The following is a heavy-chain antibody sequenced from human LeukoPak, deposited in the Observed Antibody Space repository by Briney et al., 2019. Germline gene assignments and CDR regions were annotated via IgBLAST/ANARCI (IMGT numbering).Heavy chain of an antibody. CDR2: INPNSGGT. CDR1: GYTFTGYY. Sequence: ASVKFSCKASGYTFTGYYMHWVRQAPGQGLELMGWINPNSGGTNYAQKFQGRVTMTRDTSISTAYMGLSRLRSDDTAVYYCARDAHCSSTSCPDYYYYYYMDVWGKGTTVTVSS. V-gene: IGHV1-2*02. CDR3: ARDAHCSSTSCPDYYYYYYMDV. J-gene: IGHJ6*03. D-gene: IGHD2-2*01.